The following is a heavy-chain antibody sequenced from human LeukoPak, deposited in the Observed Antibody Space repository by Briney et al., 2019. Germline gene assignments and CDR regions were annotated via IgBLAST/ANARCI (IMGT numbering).Heavy chain of an antibody. CDR3: AIIGVGPYGMDV. CDR1: GYTFTGHY. D-gene: IGHD3-3*01. Sequence: ASVKVSCKASGYTFTGHYMHWVRQAPGQGLEWMGRINPNSGGTNYAQKFQGRVTMTRDTSISTAYMELSRLRSDDTAVYYCAIIGVGPYGMDVWGQGTTVTVSS. J-gene: IGHJ6*02. V-gene: IGHV1-2*06. CDR2: INPNSGGT.